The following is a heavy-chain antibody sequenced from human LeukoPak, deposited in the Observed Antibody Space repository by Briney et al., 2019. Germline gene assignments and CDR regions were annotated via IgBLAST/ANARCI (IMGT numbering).Heavy chain of an antibody. CDR3: ARASAPPYCGGDCYSEDDY. CDR1: GYTFTSYG. V-gene: IGHV1-18*01. J-gene: IGHJ4*02. D-gene: IGHD2-21*02. Sequence: GASVKVSCKASGYTFTSYGSSWVRQAPGQGLEWMGWISAYNGNTNYAQKLQGRVTMTTDTSTSTAYMELRSLRSDDTAVYYCARASAPPYCGGDCYSEDDYWGQGTLVTVSS. CDR2: ISAYNGNT.